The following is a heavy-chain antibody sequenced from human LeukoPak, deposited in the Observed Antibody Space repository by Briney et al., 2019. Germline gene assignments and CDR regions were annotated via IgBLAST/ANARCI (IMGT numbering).Heavy chain of an antibody. CDR2: IKQDGSEK. V-gene: IGHV3-7*01. CDR3: ARDIGVVPAAMNVYYYYYGMDV. D-gene: IGHD2-2*01. Sequence: GGSLRLSCAASGFTFSSYWMSWVRQAPGKGLEWVANIKQDGSEKYYLDSVKGGFTISRDKAKNSLYLQMNSLRAEDTAVYYCARDIGVVPAAMNVYYYYYGMDVWGQGTTVTVSS. J-gene: IGHJ6*02. CDR1: GFTFSSYW.